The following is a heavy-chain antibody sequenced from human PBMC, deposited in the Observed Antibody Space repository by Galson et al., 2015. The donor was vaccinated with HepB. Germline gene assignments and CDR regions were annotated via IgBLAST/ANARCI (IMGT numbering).Heavy chain of an antibody. V-gene: IGHV3-73*01. CDR1: GFTFSGSV. CDR3: TSLSPFGGGNAFDI. J-gene: IGHJ3*02. CDR2: IRSKADIYAT. D-gene: IGHD2/OR15-2a*01. Sequence: SLRLSCAASGFTFSGSVMQWVRQASGRELEWVGRIRSKADIYATAYATSVKGRFTISRDDSKNTAYLQMNSLKTEDTAVYYCTSLSPFGGGNAFDIWGQGTMVTVSS.